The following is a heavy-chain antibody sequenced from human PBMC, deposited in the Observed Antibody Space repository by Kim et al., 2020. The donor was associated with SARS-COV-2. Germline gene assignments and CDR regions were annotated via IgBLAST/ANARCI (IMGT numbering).Heavy chain of an antibody. D-gene: IGHD2-2*01. CDR2: ISSNGINT. Sequence: GGSLRLSCSASGFTFNTYAMHWVRQAPGKGLEYVSGISSNGINTYDTDSVRGRFTISRDNSKSTLFLQMSGLRTEDTAVYYCVKGRWGIALHPALDWWGQGTPVTVSS. CDR3: VKGRWGIALHPALDW. V-gene: IGHV3-64D*06. CDR1: GFTFNTYA. J-gene: IGHJ4*02.